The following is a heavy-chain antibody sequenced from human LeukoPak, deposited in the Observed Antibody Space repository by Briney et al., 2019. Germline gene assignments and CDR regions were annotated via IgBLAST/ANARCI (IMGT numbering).Heavy chain of an antibody. Sequence: GGSLRLSCSASGFNFSSYAMHWVRQAPGKGLEWVAVISYDGSNKYYADSVKGRFTISRDNSKNTLYLQMNSLRAEDTAVYYCARDSGSGEVDYWGQGTLVTVSS. CDR1: GFNFSSYA. CDR2: ISYDGSNK. J-gene: IGHJ4*02. D-gene: IGHD2-15*01. CDR3: ARDSGSGEVDY. V-gene: IGHV3-30-3*01.